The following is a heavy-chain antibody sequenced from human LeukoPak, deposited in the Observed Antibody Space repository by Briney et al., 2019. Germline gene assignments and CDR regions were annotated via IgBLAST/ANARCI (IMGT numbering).Heavy chain of an antibody. CDR3: AKVVDIFTAGFPNY. CDR2: ISGSGGST. Sequence: GGSLRLSCAASGFTFGSYSMNWVRQAPGKGLEWVSAISGSGGSTYYADSVKGRFTISRDNSKNTLYLQMNSLRAEDTAVYYCAKVVDIFTAGFPNYWGQGTLVTVSS. V-gene: IGHV3-23*01. J-gene: IGHJ4*02. CDR1: GFTFGSYS. D-gene: IGHD2-2*03.